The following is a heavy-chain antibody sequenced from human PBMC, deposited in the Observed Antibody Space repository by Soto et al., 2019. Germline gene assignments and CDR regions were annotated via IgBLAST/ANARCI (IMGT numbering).Heavy chain of an antibody. CDR3: AREIMAVAGTRGYFDY. CDR2: INPNSGGT. Sequence: ASVKVSCKASGYTFTGYYMHWVRQAPGQGLEWMGWINPNSGGTNYAQKFQGWVTMTRDTSISTAYMELSRLRSDDTAVYYCAREIMAVAGTRGYFDYWGQGTLVTVSS. J-gene: IGHJ4*02. V-gene: IGHV1-2*04. D-gene: IGHD6-19*01. CDR1: GYTFTGYY.